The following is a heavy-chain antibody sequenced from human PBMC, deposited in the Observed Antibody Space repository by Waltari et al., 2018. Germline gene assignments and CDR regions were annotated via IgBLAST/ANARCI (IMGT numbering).Heavy chain of an antibody. CDR3: ARTPLVGATEPYNWFDP. CDR1: GYSISSGYY. J-gene: IGHJ5*02. Sequence: QVQLQESGPGLVKPSETLSLTCTVSGYSISSGYYWGWIRQPPGKGLEWIGSIYHRGSTYYNPSLKSRVTISVDTSKNQFSLKLSSVTAADTAVYYCARTPLVGATEPYNWFDPWGQGTLVTVSS. D-gene: IGHD1-26*01. CDR2: IYHRGST. V-gene: IGHV4-38-2*02.